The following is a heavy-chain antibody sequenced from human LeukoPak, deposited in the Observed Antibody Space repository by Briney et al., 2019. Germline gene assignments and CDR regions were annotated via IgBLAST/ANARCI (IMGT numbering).Heavy chain of an antibody. CDR1: GGSFSGFY. Sequence: PSETLSLTCSVSGGSFSGFYWSWRRQPPGKGLEWIGEINHSGSTNYNPSLKSRVTISVDTSKNQFSLKLGSVTAADTAVYYCARGGTNVDTAMVKIFDYWGQGTLVTVSS. V-gene: IGHV4-34*01. CDR3: ARGGTNVDTAMVKIFDY. D-gene: IGHD5-18*01. J-gene: IGHJ4*02. CDR2: INHSGST.